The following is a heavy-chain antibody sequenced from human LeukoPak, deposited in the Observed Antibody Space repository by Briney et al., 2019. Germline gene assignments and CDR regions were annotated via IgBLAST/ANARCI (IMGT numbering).Heavy chain of an antibody. Sequence: ASVKVSCKASGYTFTGYYMHWVRQATGQGLEWMGWMNPNSGNTGYAQKFQGRVTMTRNTSISTAYMELSSLRSEDTAVYYCASWDSSGCNGGFWGQGTLVTVSS. D-gene: IGHD3-22*01. CDR1: GYTFTGYY. CDR2: MNPNSGNT. J-gene: IGHJ4*02. CDR3: ASWDSSGCNGGF. V-gene: IGHV1-8*02.